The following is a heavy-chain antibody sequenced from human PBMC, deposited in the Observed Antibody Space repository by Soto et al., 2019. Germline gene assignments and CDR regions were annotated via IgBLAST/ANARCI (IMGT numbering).Heavy chain of an antibody. J-gene: IGHJ3*01. CDR3: AHIGALPPNAVFST. CDR2: VKSEAGGGTI. V-gene: IGHV3-15*01. D-gene: IGHD2-21*01. Sequence: EVQLVESGGGLVNPGGSLRLSCAASGITFTYAWMTWVRQAPGRGLEWVGRVKSEAGGGTIDYAAPVKGRFTISRDDSRSMLYLQMNSLKSEDTAVYYCAHIGALPPNAVFSTWGQGTVVTVSS. CDR1: GITFTYAW.